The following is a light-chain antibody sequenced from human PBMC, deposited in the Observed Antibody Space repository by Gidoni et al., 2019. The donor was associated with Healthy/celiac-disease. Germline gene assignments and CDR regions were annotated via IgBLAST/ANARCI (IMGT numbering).Light chain of an antibody. CDR1: QSVSSY. CDR2: DAS. Sequence: EIVLTHSPATLSLSPGERATLSCRDSQSVSSYLAWYQHKPGQAPRLLIYDASNRATGIPARFSGSGSGTYFTLTISSLEPEDFAVSYCQQRSNWPTCXPXTKVDIK. J-gene: IGKJ3*01. CDR3: QQRSNWPT. V-gene: IGKV3-11*01.